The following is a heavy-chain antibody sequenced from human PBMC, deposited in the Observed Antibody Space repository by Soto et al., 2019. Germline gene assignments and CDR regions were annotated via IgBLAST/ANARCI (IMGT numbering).Heavy chain of an antibody. CDR1: GYTFTGYY. CDR2: INPNSGDT. V-gene: IGHV1-2*02. CDR3: ARGPVNYYGSGSYSYYYYGMDV. Sequence: ASVKVSCKASGYTFTGYYMHWVQQAPGQGLEWMGWINPNSGDTNYAQKFQGRVTMTRDTSISTAYMELSRLRSDDTAVYYCARGPVNYYGSGSYSYYYYGMDVWGQGTTVTVSS. D-gene: IGHD3-10*01. J-gene: IGHJ6*02.